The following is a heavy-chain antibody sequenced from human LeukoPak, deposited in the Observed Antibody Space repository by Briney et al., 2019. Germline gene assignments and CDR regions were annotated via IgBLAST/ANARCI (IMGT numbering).Heavy chain of an antibody. Sequence: GASVKVSCKASGYTFTSYDINWVRQATGQGLEWMGWMNPNSGNTGYAQKFQGRVTMTRNNSISTAYMELSSLRSEDTAVYYCARGGRDYVWGSYRYRYWGQGTLVTVSS. D-gene: IGHD3-16*02. J-gene: IGHJ4*02. CDR2: MNPNSGNT. CDR1: GYTFTSYD. V-gene: IGHV1-8*01. CDR3: ARGGRDYVWGSYRYRY.